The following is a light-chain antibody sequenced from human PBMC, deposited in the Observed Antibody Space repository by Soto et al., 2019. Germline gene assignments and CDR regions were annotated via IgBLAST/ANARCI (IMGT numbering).Light chain of an antibody. CDR2: RNN. CDR3: AAWDDSMSVYYV. Sequence: QSVLTQPPSASGTPCQRVTISCSGSSSNIGSNYVYWYQQLPGTAPKLLIYRNNQRPSGVPDRFSGSKSGTSASLAISGLRSEDEADYYCAAWDDSMSVYYVFGTGTKVTVL. CDR1: SSNIGSNY. J-gene: IGLJ1*01. V-gene: IGLV1-47*01.